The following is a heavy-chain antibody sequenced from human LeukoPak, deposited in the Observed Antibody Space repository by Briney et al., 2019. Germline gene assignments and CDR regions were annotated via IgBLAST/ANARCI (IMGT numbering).Heavy chain of an antibody. V-gene: IGHV1-2*02. CDR2: MNPNSGDA. D-gene: IGHD2-2*01. CDR1: GYTFTGFY. Sequence: AASVKVSCKASGYTFTGFYIHWLRQAPGQGLEWMGGMNPNSGDANYAPKFQGRVTMTRDTSISTAYMELSSLRFDDTGVYYCARGHCGSATCQRNWFDPWGQGSLVTVSS. CDR3: ARGHCGSATCQRNWFDP. J-gene: IGHJ5*02.